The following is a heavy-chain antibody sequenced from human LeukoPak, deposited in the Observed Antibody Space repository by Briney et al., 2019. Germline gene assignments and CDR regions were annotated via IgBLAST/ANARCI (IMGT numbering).Heavy chain of an antibody. J-gene: IGHJ4*02. V-gene: IGHV3-7*01. CDR1: GFTFSNHV. Sequence: GGSLRLSCAASGFTFSNHVMSWVRQAPGKGLEWVAYIKQDENEKNYVDSVKGRFTISRDNAKNSLYLQMNSLRAEDTAVYYRARWRWAQSEFDSWGQGTLVTVSS. D-gene: IGHD5-24*01. CDR2: IKQDENEK. CDR3: ARWRWAQSEFDS.